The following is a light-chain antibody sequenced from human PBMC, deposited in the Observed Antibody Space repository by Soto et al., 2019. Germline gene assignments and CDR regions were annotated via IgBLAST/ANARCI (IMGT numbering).Light chain of an antibody. CDR1: SSNIGSKA. V-gene: IGLV1-44*01. CDR3: AAWYDSLNDVV. Sequence: QSVLTQAPSVSASPGQSITISCSGGSSNIGSKAVNWFQKFPGSAPQLLIFSNNQRPSGVPDRFSGSKSGTSASLAISGLKSEDEAEYYCAAWYDSLNDVVFGGGTKLTVL. CDR2: SNN. J-gene: IGLJ2*01.